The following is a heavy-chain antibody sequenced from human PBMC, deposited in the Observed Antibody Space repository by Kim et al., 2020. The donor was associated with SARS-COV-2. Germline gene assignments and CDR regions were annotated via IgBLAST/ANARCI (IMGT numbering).Heavy chain of an antibody. V-gene: IGHV3-23*05. Sequence: GGSLRLSCAASGFTFSSYYMSWVRQAPGKGLEWVSAIYSSGATTYAAAAVRGRITISSDNSKNTHHQQNNSRAAEDAADYYGTKGLYCGEETYY. CDR1: GFTFSSYY. J-gene: IGHJ6*03. D-gene: IGHD1-26*01. CDR2: IYSSGATT. CDR3: TKGLYCGEETYY.